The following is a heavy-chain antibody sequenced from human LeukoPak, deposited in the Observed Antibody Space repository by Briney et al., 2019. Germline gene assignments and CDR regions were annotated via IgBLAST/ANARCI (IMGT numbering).Heavy chain of an antibody. CDR2: INPSAGTT. CDR3: AAPGASGFVGNFWSGPLDY. J-gene: IGHJ4*02. D-gene: IGHD3-3*01. V-gene: IGHV1-46*01. CDR1: GYTFTSHY. Sequence: ASVKVSCRASGYTFTSHYMHWVRQAPGQGLEWLGLINPSAGTTTYPQGFQGRVTMTRDTSTSTVYMELSSLRSEDTAVYYCAAPGASGFVGNFWSGPLDYWGQGTLVTVSS.